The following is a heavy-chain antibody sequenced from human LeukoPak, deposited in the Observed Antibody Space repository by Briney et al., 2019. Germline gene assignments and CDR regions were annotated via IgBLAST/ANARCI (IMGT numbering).Heavy chain of an antibody. D-gene: IGHD4-23*01. CDR1: GGSFSGYY. Sequence: SETLSLTYAVYGGSFSGYYWSWIRQPPGKGLEWIGEINHSGSTNYNPSLKSRVTISVDTSKNQFSLKLSSVTAADTAVYYCARGRAVAVYFDLWGRGTLVTVSS. J-gene: IGHJ2*01. CDR2: INHSGST. CDR3: ARGRAVAVYFDL. V-gene: IGHV4-34*01.